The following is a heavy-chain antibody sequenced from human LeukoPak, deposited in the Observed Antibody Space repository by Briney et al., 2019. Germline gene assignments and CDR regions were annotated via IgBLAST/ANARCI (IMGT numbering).Heavy chain of an antibody. D-gene: IGHD2-2*01. J-gene: IGHJ4*02. CDR1: GYTFTNYD. V-gene: IGHV1-69*13. CDR2: IFPIFVTP. Sequence: GASVKVSCKSSGYTFTNYDINWVRQAPGQGLEWMGGIFPIFVTPNYSQKFQGRITITADESTSTAYMELRGLGSDDTAVYYCAREGLQYQLALFFEQWGQGTRITVSS. CDR3: AREGLQYQLALFFEQ.